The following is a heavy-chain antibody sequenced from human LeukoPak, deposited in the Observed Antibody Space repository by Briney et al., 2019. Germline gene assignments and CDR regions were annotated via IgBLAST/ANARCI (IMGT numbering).Heavy chain of an antibody. Sequence: GGSLRLSCAASGFTFSSYSMNWVRQAPGKGLEWVSYISSSSTIYYADSVKGRFTISRDNAKNSLYLQMNSLRAEDTAVYYCAREGPGIAEFDPWGQGTLVTVSS. D-gene: IGHD6-13*01. CDR3: AREGPGIAEFDP. V-gene: IGHV3-48*01. CDR2: ISSSSTI. CDR1: GFTFSSYS. J-gene: IGHJ5*02.